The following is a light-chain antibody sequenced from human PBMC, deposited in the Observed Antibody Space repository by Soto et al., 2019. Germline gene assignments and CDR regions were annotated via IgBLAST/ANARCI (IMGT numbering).Light chain of an antibody. V-gene: IGLV2-14*01. CDR3: CSYTSSSTRVV. J-gene: IGLJ2*01. CDR1: SSDVGGYNY. Sequence: QSALTQPASVSGSPGQSITISCTGTSSDVGGYNYVSWYQQHPGKAPKLMIYDVSNRPSGVSNRFSGSKSGNTASLTISGLQAEDEADYYCCSYTSSSTRVVFGGGTQLTVL. CDR2: DVS.